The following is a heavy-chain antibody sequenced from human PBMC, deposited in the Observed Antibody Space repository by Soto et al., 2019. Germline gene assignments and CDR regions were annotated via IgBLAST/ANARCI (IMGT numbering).Heavy chain of an antibody. Sequence: GASVKVSCKDSGGTYTSYARHWVRQAPGQRLEWMGWINAGNGNTKYSQKFQGRVTITRDTSASTAYMELSSLRSEDTAVYYCAREEFVVVPAAMRGFFYLDYWGQGTLVTVSS. CDR2: INAGNGNT. V-gene: IGHV1-3*01. CDR1: GGTYTSYA. D-gene: IGHD2-2*01. CDR3: AREEFVVVPAAMRGFFYLDY. J-gene: IGHJ4*02.